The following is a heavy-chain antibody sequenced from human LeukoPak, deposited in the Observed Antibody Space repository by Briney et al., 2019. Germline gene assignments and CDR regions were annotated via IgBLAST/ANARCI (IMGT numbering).Heavy chain of an antibody. CDR2: FDPEDGET. CDR3: ATDETDGRLWFGASPSYGMDV. CDR1: GYTLTELS. D-gene: IGHD3-10*01. J-gene: IGHJ6*02. Sequence: GASAKVSCKVSGYTLTELSMHWVRQAPGKGLEWMGGFDPEDGETIYAQKFQGRVTMTEDTSTDTAYMELSSLRSEDTAVYYCATDETDGRLWFGASPSYGMDVWGQGTTVTVSS. V-gene: IGHV1-24*01.